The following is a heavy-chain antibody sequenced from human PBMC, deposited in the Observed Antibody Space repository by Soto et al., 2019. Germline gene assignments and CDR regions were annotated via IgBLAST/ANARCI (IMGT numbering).Heavy chain of an antibody. CDR3: AKRGYYEKDEHFDY. CDR1: GFSLSTSGLG. Sequence: QITLKESGPTLVKPTQTLTLTCTFSGFSLSTSGLGVGWIRQPPGQALEWLALIYWDDDKRYSPSLKSRLTITKDTAKNQVVLTLTNMDPVDTATYYGAKRGYYEKDEHFDYWGQGTLVTVSS. J-gene: IGHJ4*02. V-gene: IGHV2-5*02. CDR2: IYWDDDK. D-gene: IGHD3-22*01.